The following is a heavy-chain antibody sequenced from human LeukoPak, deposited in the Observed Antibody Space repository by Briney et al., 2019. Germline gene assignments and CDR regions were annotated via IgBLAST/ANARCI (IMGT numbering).Heavy chain of an antibody. V-gene: IGHV3-74*01. CDR1: GFTFSSYW. CDR3: ARSFPYGSGSYYRSYYFDY. CDR2: INSDGSST. J-gene: IGHJ4*02. D-gene: IGHD3-10*01. Sequence: GGSLRLSCAASGFTFSSYWMHWVRQAPGKGLVWVSRINSDGSSTSYADSVKGRFTISRDNAKNTLYLQMNSLRAEDTAVYYCARSFPYGSGSYYRSYYFDYWGQGTLVTVSS.